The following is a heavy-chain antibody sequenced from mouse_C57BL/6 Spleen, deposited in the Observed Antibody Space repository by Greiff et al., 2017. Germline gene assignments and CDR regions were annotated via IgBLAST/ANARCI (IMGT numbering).Heavy chain of an antibody. J-gene: IGHJ4*01. Sequence: VQLQQSGPGLVAPSQSLSITCTVSGFSLTSYGVHWVRQPPGKGLEWLVVIWSDGSTTYNSALKSRLSISKDNSKSQVFLKMNSLQTDDTAMYYCARHVLLSGGAMDYWGQGTSVTVSS. D-gene: IGHD2-10*01. CDR1: GFSLTSYG. CDR2: IWSDGST. V-gene: IGHV2-6-1*01. CDR3: ARHVLLSGGAMDY.